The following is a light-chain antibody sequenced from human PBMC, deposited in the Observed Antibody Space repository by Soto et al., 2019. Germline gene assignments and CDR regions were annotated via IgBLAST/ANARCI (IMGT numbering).Light chain of an antibody. CDR1: QSVSNNY. CDR3: QQYGSSPAT. J-gene: IGKJ2*01. CDR2: GAS. V-gene: IGKV3-20*01. Sequence: EIVLTQSPGTLSLSPGERATLSCRASQSVSNNYLAWYQQKPGQAPRLLIYGASNSATGIPDRFSGSGAGTDFTLTISRLEPEDFAVYYCQQYGSSPATFGQGTNLEIK.